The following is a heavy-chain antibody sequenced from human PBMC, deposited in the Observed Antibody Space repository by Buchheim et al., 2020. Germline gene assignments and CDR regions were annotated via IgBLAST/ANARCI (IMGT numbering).Heavy chain of an antibody. Sequence: EVQLVESGGGLVKPGGSLRLSCAASGFTFSSYSMNWVRQAPGKGLEWVSSISSSSSYIYYADSVKGRFTISRDNAKNSLYLQMNILRAEDTAVYYCARDSAYYDSSGYYFNWFDPWGQGTL. D-gene: IGHD3-22*01. J-gene: IGHJ5*02. CDR1: GFTFSSYS. V-gene: IGHV3-21*01. CDR2: ISSSSSYI. CDR3: ARDSAYYDSSGYYFNWFDP.